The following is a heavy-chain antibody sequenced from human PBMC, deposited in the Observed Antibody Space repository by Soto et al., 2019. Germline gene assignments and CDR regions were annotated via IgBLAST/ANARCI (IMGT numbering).Heavy chain of an antibody. CDR3: ARHVRAGCSGGSCYSGWFDP. Sequence: PSETLSLTCTVSGGSISSSSYYWGWIRQPPGKGLEWIGSIYYSGSTYYNPSLKSRVTISVDTSKNQFSLKLSSVTAADTAVYYCARHVRAGCSGGSCYSGWFDPCGQGTLVTVSS. CDR1: GGSISSSSYY. V-gene: IGHV4-39*01. D-gene: IGHD2-15*01. CDR2: IYYSGST. J-gene: IGHJ5*02.